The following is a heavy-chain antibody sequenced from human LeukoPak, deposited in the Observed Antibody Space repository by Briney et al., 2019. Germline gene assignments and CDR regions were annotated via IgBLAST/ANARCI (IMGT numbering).Heavy chain of an antibody. Sequence: ASVKVSCKASGYTFTSYYMHWVRQAPGQGLEWMGIINPSGGSTSYAQKFQGRVTMTRDTSTSTVYMELSSLRSEDTAVYYCARDHTNSGSDYYYGMDVWGQGTTVTVCS. CDR3: ARDHTNSGSDYYYGMDV. D-gene: IGHD2-8*01. CDR2: INPSGGST. V-gene: IGHV1-46*01. CDR1: GYTFTSYY. J-gene: IGHJ6*02.